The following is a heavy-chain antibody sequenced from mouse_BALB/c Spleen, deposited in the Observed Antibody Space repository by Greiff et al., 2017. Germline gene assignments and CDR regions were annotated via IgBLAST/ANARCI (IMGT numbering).Heavy chain of an antibody. Sequence: DVKLVESGGGLVKPGGSLKLSCAASGFTFSSYTMSWVRQTPEKRLEWVATISSGGSYTYYPDSVKGRFTISRDNAKNTLYLQMSSLKSEDTAMYYCTREGGNYYFDYWGQGTTLTVSS. D-gene: IGHD2-1*01. J-gene: IGHJ2*01. CDR3: TREGGNYYFDY. CDR2: ISSGGSYT. V-gene: IGHV5-6-4*01. CDR1: GFTFSSYT.